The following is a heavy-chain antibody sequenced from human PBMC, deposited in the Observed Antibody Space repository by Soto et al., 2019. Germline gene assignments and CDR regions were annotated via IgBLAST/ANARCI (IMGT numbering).Heavy chain of an antibody. CDR1: GYTFTSXG. CDR3: XXXXXXXXXXXFDI. J-gene: IGHJ3*02. V-gene: IGHV1-18*01. CDR2: ISAYNGNT. Sequence: QVQLVQSGAEVKKPGASVKVSCKASGYTFTSXGXXXXXXXXXXXXXWMGWISAYNGNTNYAQKLQGRVTMTTDTXXXXXXXXXXXXXXXXXXXXXXXXXXXXXXXXXFDIWGQGTMVTVSS.